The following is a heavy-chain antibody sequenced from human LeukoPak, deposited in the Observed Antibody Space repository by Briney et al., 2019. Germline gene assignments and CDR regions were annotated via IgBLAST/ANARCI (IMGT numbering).Heavy chain of an antibody. CDR3: ARGVPTGIDYFDY. D-gene: IGHD1-1*01. J-gene: IGHJ4*02. CDR1: GFTFSNYA. CDR2: ISPRSNSI. Sequence: GGSLRLSCTASGFTFSNYAMTWVRQAPGKGLEWISAISPRSNSIYYSDSVRGRFTVSRDNSKNTLYLQMNRLTAEDTAVYYCARGVPTGIDYFDYWGQGTLVTVSS. V-gene: IGHV3-23*01.